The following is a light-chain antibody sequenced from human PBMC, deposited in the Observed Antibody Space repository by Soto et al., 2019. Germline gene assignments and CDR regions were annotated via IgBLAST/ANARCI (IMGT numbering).Light chain of an antibody. CDR1: QSISSW. V-gene: IGKV1-5*03. CDR2: KAS. Sequence: DIQMTQSPSTLSASVGDRVTITCRASQSISSWLAWYHQKPGRAPKLLIYKASGLESGVPSRFSGSGSGTEFTLTISSLEPDDFATYSCQQYKTYPWTFGQGTKVEI. CDR3: QQYKTYPWT. J-gene: IGKJ1*01.